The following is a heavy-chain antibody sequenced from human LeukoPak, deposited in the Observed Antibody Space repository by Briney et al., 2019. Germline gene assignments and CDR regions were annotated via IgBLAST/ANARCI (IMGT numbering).Heavy chain of an antibody. Sequence: PSETLSLTCTVSGDSISSYYWSWIRQPPGKGLEWIGYIYYSGSTSYSPSLKSRVTISVDTSKNQLSLNLSSVTAADTAVYYCARENSYYYYMDVWGKGTTVTVSS. CDR1: GDSISSYY. V-gene: IGHV4-59*12. CDR2: IYYSGST. CDR3: ARENSYYYYMDV. J-gene: IGHJ6*03.